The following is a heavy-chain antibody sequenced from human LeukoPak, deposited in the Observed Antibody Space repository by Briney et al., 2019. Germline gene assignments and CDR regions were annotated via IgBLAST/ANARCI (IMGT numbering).Heavy chain of an antibody. CDR2: IYHSGST. CDR3: ARVRAARLSYFYYYYMDV. D-gene: IGHD6-6*01. J-gene: IGHJ6*03. CDR1: GYSISSGYY. Sequence: PSETLSLTCTVSGYSISSGYYWGWIRPPPGKGLEWIGSIYHSGSTYYNPSLKSRVTISVDASKNQFSLKLSSVTAADTAVYYCARVRAARLSYFYYYYMDVWGKGTTVTVSS. V-gene: IGHV4-38-2*02.